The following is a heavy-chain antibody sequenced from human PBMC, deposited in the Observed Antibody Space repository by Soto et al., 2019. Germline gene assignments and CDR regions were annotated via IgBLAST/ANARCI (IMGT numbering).Heavy chain of an antibody. V-gene: IGHV4-30-4*01. D-gene: IGHD3-3*01. CDR2: IYYNGNT. CDR1: GGSISSGDYY. J-gene: IGHJ4*02. Sequence: SETLSLTCTVSGGSISSGDYYWNWIRQPPGRGLEWVGYIYYNGNTFYNPSLRSRITISIDTSKNQFSLKLNSVTVADTAMYYCARRDNYWTLFDYWGPGALVTVSS. CDR3: ARRDNYWTLFDY.